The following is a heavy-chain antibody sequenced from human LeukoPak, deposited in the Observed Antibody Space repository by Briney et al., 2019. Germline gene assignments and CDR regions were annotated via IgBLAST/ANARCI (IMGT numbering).Heavy chain of an antibody. V-gene: IGHV4-39*01. CDR1: GGSISSSSYY. CDR2: IYYSGST. J-gene: IGHJ4*02. D-gene: IGHD3-3*01. Sequence: SETLSLTCTVSGGSISSSSYYWGWIRQPPGKGLEWIGSIYYSGSTYYNPSLKSRVTISVDTSKNQFSLKLSSVTAADTAVYYCAWSGSPYYFGYWGQGTLVTVSS. CDR3: AWSGSPYYFGY.